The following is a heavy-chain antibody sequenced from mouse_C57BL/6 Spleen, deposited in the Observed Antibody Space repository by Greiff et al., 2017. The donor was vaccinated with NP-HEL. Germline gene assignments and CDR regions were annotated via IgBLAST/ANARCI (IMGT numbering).Heavy chain of an antibody. CDR3: ARKTTAYWYFDV. CDR1: GYAFSSYW. D-gene: IGHD2-12*01. Sequence: QVQLKESGAELVKPGASVKISCKASGYAFSSYWMNWVKQRPGKGLEWIGQIYPGDGDTNYNGKFKGKATLTADKSSSTAYMQLSSLTSEDSAVYFCARKTTAYWYFDVWGTGTTVTVSS. CDR2: IYPGDGDT. V-gene: IGHV1-80*01. J-gene: IGHJ1*03.